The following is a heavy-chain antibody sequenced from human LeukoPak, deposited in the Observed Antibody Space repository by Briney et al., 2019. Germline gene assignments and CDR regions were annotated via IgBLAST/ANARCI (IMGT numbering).Heavy chain of an antibody. Sequence: ASVKVSCKASGYTFTSYYMHWLRQAPGQGLEWMGIINPSSGRTTYAQKFQGRVTMTRDTSTSTVYMELSSLRSEDTALYYCATCRVTSSGSADYWGQGTLVTVSS. CDR2: INPSSGRT. D-gene: IGHD3-22*01. V-gene: IGHV1-46*01. CDR3: ATCRVTSSGSADY. CDR1: GYTFTSYY. J-gene: IGHJ4*02.